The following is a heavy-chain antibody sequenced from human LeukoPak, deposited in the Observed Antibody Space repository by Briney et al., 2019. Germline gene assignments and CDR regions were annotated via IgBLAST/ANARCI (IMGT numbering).Heavy chain of an antibody. CDR2: INPNSGGT. Sequence: ASVKVSCKASGYTFTGYYMHWVRQALRQGLEWMGCINPNSGGTNYAQKFQGRDTMTRDTSISTAYMELSRLRSDDTAVYYCARPYCSSTSCYENWFDPWGQGTLVTVSS. D-gene: IGHD2-2*01. CDR3: ARPYCSSTSCYENWFDP. V-gene: IGHV1-2*02. J-gene: IGHJ5*02. CDR1: GYTFTGYY.